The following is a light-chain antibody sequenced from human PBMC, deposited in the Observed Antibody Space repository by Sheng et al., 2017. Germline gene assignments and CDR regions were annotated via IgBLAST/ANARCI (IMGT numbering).Light chain of an antibody. CDR1: QSVLHYSNNMNY. CDR3: QQYYRLPFP. Sequence: DIVMTQSPDSLAVSLGERATINCKSSQSVLHYSNNMNYLAWYQQKPGQAPKLLIYWASTRASGVPDRFSGSGSGTDFSLTISSLQAEDVAVYYCQQYYRLPFPFGGGTTGGDQT. V-gene: IGKV4-1*01. J-gene: IGKJ4*01. CDR2: WAS.